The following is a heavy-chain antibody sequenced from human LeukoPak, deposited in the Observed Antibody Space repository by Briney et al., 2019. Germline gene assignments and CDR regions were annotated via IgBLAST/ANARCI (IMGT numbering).Heavy chain of an antibody. D-gene: IGHD1-26*01. V-gene: IGHV1-18*01. CDR3: ASSLRSSLVGALSRNVYYYYMDV. CDR1: GYTFTSYG. J-gene: IGHJ6*03. CDR2: ISAYNGNT. Sequence: ASVKVSCKASGYTFTSYGISWVRQAPGQGLEWMGWISAYNGNTNYAQKLQGRVTMTTDTSTSTAYMELRSLRSEDTAVYYCASSLRSSLVGALSRNVYYYYMDVWGKGTTVTVSS.